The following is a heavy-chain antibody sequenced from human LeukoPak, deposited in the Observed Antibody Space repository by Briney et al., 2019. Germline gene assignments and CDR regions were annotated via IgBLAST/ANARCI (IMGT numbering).Heavy chain of an antibody. V-gene: IGHV1-46*01. J-gene: IGHJ6*03. D-gene: IGHD2-2*01. CDR2: INPSGGST. CDR1: GYTFTNYY. CDR3: ARDWDIVVVPAAIHPTYYMDV. Sequence: GASVKVSCKASGYTFTNYYLHWVRQAPGQGLEWMGIINPSGGSTSYAQKFQGRVAVTRDTSISTAYMELSRLRSDDTAVYYCARDWDIVVVPAAIHPTYYMDVWGKGTTVTVSS.